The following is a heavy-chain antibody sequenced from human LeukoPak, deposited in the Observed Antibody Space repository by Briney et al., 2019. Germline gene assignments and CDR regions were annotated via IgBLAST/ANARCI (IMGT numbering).Heavy chain of an antibody. J-gene: IGHJ4*02. D-gene: IGHD2-15*01. Sequence: PGGSLRLSCAASGFTFSSYGMHWVRQAPGKGLEWVAFIRYDGSNKYYADSVKGRFTISRDNSKNTLYLQMNSLRAEDTAVYYCARRAGGCSHPYDYWGQGILVTVSS. CDR3: ARRAGGCSHPYDY. CDR2: IRYDGSNK. V-gene: IGHV3-30*02. CDR1: GFTFSSYG.